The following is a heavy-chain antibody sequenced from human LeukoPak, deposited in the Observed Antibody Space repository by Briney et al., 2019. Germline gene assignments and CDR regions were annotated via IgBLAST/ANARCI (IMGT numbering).Heavy chain of an antibody. CDR1: GFTFSSYE. CDR2: ISSSSSTI. D-gene: IGHD6-13*01. CDR3: ARRVPAAAGRYYYYYMDV. J-gene: IGHJ6*03. V-gene: IGHV3-48*03. Sequence: GGSLRLSCAASGFTFSSYEMNWVRQAPGKGLEWVSYISSSSSTIYYADSVKGRFTISRDNAKNSLYLQMNSLRAEDTAVYYCARRVPAAAGRYYYYYMDVWGKGTTVTVSS.